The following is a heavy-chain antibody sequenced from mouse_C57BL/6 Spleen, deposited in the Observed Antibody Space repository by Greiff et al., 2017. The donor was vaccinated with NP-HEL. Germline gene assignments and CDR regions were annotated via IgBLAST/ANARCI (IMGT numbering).Heavy chain of an antibody. Sequence: VQLQQSGAELVRPGASVKLSCTASGYTFTSYGISWVHQRPGQGLEWIGEIYPRSGNTYYNEKFKGKATMTADKSSSTAYMELRSLTSEGSAFYFFDYGGRDFDCWGQGTTLTVSS. J-gene: IGHJ2*01. CDR3: DYGGRDFDC. CDR2: IYPRSGNT. D-gene: IGHD1-1*01. CDR1: GYTFTSYG. V-gene: IGHV1-81*01.